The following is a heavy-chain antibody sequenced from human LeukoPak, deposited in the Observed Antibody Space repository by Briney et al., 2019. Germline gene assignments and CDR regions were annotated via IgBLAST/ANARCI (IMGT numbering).Heavy chain of an antibody. CDR3: ARDVTYYYDSSGYYGGAFDI. CDR1: GGSISSGDYY. J-gene: IGHJ3*02. CDR2: IYYSGST. Sequence: SQTLSLTCTVSGGSISSGDYYWSWIRQPPGKGLEWIGYIYYSGSTYYNPSLKSRVTISVDTSENQFSLKLSSVTAADTAVYYCARDVTYYYDSSGYYGGAFDIWGQGTMVTVSS. V-gene: IGHV4-30-4*01. D-gene: IGHD3-22*01.